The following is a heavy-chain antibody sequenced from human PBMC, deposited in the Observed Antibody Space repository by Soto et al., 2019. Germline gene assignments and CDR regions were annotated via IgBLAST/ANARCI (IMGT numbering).Heavy chain of an antibody. CDR2: IYYSGST. CDR1: GGSISGYY. CDR3: ARDGDYYDSSGYPMD. D-gene: IGHD3-22*01. V-gene: IGHV4-59*01. Sequence: ETLSLTCTISGGSISGYYWTWIRQPPGKGLEWIGYIYYSGSTNYNPSLKSRVTISVDTSKNQFSLKLTSMTAADTAMYYCARDGDYYDSSGYPMDWGQGTLVTVSS. J-gene: IGHJ4*02.